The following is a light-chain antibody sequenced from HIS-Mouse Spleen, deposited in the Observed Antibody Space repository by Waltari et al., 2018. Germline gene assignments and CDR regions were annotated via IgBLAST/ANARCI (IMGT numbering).Light chain of an antibody. V-gene: IGKV2-28*01. J-gene: IGKJ4*01. Sequence: DIVMTQSPLSLPVTPGEPASISCRSSQSLLHSNGYNYLDWYLQKPGQSPLLLIYLGSYRASGVPDRFTGSGSGTDFTLKISRVEADDVGVYYCMQALQTPLTFGGGTKVEIK. CDR2: LGS. CDR3: MQALQTPLT. CDR1: QSLLHSNGYNY.